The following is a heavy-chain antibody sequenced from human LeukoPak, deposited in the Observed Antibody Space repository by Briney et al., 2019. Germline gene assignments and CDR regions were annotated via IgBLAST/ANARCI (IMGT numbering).Heavy chain of an antibody. J-gene: IGHJ6*03. CDR2: IYYSGST. CDR1: GGSISSYY. V-gene: IGHV4-59*01. D-gene: IGHD4-11*01. Sequence: SETLSLTCTVSGGSISSYYWSWIRQPPGKGLEWIGHIYYSGSTNYNPSLKSRVTISVDTSKNQFSLKLSSVTAADTAVYYCARTTSAYCYYMDVWGKGTTVTVSS. CDR3: ARTTSAYCYYMDV.